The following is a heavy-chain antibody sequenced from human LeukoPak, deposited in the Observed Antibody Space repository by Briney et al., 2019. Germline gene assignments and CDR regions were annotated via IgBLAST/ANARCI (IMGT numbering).Heavy chain of an antibody. CDR1: GFTFSSYA. CDR3: ARVGYSSSWTDAFDI. Sequence: GSLRLSCAASGFTFSSYAMHWVRQAPGKGLEYVSAISSNGGSTYYANSVKGRFTISRDNSKNTLYLQMGSLRAEDMAVYYCARVGYSSSWTDAFDIWGQGTMVTVSS. CDR2: ISSNGGST. V-gene: IGHV3-64*01. D-gene: IGHD6-13*01. J-gene: IGHJ3*02.